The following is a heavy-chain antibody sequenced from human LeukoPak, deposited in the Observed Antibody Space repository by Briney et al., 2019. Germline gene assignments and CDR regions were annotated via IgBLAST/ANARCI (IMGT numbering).Heavy chain of an antibody. CDR3: ARDFDY. CDR1: GFTFSDTY. CDR2: ISTSGSII. V-gene: IGHV3-11*01. J-gene: IGHJ4*02. Sequence: PAGSLTLSCAASGFTFSDTYMSWIRHPQGKGLEWVSFISTSGSIIYYADSVKGRFTISRDNAKYSLYLQMNSLRAEDTAVYYCARDFDYWGQGTLVTVSS.